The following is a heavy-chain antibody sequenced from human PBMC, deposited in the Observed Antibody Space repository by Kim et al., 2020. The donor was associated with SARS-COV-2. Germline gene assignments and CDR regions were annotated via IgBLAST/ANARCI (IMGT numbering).Heavy chain of an antibody. CDR1: GFTFSSYA. J-gene: IGHJ3*02. CDR3: AKDLSGGRLLLRFAFDI. D-gene: IGHD3-22*01. CDR2: ISGSGGST. Sequence: GGSLRLSCAASGFTFSSYAMSWVRQAPGKGLEWVSAISGSGGSTYYADSVKGRFTISRDNSKNTLYLQMNSLRAEDTAVYYCAKDLSGGRLLLRFAFDIWGQGTMVTVSS. V-gene: IGHV3-23*01.